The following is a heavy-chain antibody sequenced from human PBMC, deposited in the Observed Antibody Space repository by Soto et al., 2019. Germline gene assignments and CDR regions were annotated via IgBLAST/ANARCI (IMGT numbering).Heavy chain of an antibody. CDR1: GYTFTSYG. D-gene: IGHD3-22*01. J-gene: IGHJ3*02. Sequence: ASVKVSCKASGYTFTSYGISWVRQAPGQGLEWMGWTSAYNGNTNYAQKLQGRVTMTTDTSTSTAYMELRSLRSDDTAVYYCARGELSGYPLRGDAFDIWGQGTMVTVSS. V-gene: IGHV1-18*01. CDR2: TSAYNGNT. CDR3: ARGELSGYPLRGDAFDI.